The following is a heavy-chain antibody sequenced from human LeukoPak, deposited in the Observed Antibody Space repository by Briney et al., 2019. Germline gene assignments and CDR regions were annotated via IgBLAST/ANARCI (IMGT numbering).Heavy chain of an antibody. D-gene: IGHD3-3*01. CDR2: ISAYNGNT. V-gene: IGHV1-18*01. Sequence: ASMKVSCKASGYTFTSYGISWMRQAPGQGLEWMGWISAYNGNTNYAQKLQGRVTMTTDTSTSTAYMDLSRLRSDDTAVYYCARHGRFYDAFDIWGQGTMVTVSS. J-gene: IGHJ3*02. CDR1: GYTFTSYG. CDR3: ARHGRFYDAFDI.